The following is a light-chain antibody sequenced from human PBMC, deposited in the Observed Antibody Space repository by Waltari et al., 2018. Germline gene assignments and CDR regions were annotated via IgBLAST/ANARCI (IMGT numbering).Light chain of an antibody. Sequence: DIQMTQSPSTLSASLVDRVSIPCRASQNIHSWLAWYKQKPGNAPKLLFYKASTLQTGVPSRFSGSVSGTDFTLTISSLQPDDFATYYCQQYDTVPYTFGLGTKVE. CDR2: KAS. CDR1: QNIHSW. CDR3: QQYDTVPYT. J-gene: IGKJ2*01. V-gene: IGKV1-5*03.